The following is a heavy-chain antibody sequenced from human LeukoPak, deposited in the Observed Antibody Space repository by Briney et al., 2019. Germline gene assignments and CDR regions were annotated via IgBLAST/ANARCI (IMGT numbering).Heavy chain of an antibody. CDR2: INWNGGSI. CDR3: AREKYDSSGYYTDNYYFDY. V-gene: IGHV3-20*04. Sequence: PGGFLRLSCAASGFTFDDYGMTWVRHAPGKGLEWVSDINWNGGSIGYADSVKGRFTVSRDNAKNSPYLQMNSLRAEDTALYYCAREKYDSSGYYTDNYYFDYWGQGTLVTVSS. J-gene: IGHJ4*02. D-gene: IGHD3-22*01. CDR1: GFTFDDYG.